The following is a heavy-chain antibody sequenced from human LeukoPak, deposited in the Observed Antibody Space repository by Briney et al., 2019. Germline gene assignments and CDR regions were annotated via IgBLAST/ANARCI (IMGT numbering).Heavy chain of an antibody. CDR3: TRRGDGGRSFDF. CDR1: EFTFSSYS. V-gene: IGHV3-53*01. Sequence: GGSLRLSCAASEFTFSSYSMNWVRQAPGKGLEWVSLIYNSGSTYYTDSVKGRFTISRDNSKNTLYLQMNSLRAEDTAVYYCTRRGDGGRSFDFWGQGTLVTVSP. J-gene: IGHJ4*02. CDR2: IYNSGST. D-gene: IGHD4-23*01.